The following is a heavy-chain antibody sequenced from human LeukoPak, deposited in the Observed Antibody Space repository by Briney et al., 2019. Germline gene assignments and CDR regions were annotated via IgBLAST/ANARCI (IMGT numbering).Heavy chain of an antibody. Sequence: ASVKVSCKASGYTFTSYYMHWVRQAPGQGLEWMGIINPSGGSTSYAQKFQGRVTMTRDTSTSTVYMELSSLRSEDTAVYYCARDGLYNRVRLLRVSDYYMDVWGKGTTVTVSS. V-gene: IGHV1-46*01. CDR3: ARDGLYNRVRLLRVSDYYMDV. J-gene: IGHJ6*03. CDR1: GYTFTSYY. D-gene: IGHD3-22*01. CDR2: INPSGGST.